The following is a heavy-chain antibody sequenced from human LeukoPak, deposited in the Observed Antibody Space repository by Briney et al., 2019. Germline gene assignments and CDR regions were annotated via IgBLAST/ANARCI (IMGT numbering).Heavy chain of an antibody. D-gene: IGHD3-10*01. J-gene: IGHJ6*04. CDR2: INTNTGNP. CDR1: GYTFTTYA. Sequence: GASVKVSCKASGYTFTTYAMNWVRQAPGQGLEWMGWINTNTGNPTYAQGFTGRVVFSLDTSVSTAYLQISSLKAEDTAVYYCAKNQLWFGGKMDVWGKGTTVTVSS. CDR3: AKNQLWFGGKMDV. V-gene: IGHV7-4-1*02.